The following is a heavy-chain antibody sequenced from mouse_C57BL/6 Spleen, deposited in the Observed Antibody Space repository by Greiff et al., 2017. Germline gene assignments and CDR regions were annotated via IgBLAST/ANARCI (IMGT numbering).Heavy chain of an antibody. CDR1: GYTFTSYW. Sequence: QVHVKQPGAELVKPGASVKMSCKASGYTFTSYWITWVKQRPGQGLEWIGDIYPGSGSTNYNEKFKSKATLTVDTSSSTAYMQLSSLTSEDSAVYYCARWSIRYYGFDYWGQGTTLTVSS. CDR3: ARWSIRYYGFDY. D-gene: IGHD1-2*01. J-gene: IGHJ2*01. V-gene: IGHV1-55*01. CDR2: IYPGSGST.